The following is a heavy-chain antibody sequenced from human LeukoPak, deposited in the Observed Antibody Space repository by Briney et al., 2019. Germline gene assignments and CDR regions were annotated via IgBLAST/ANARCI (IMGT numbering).Heavy chain of an antibody. CDR2: IYPGDSDT. V-gene: IGHV5-51*01. Sequence: PGESLKISCKGSGYSFTSYWIGWVRQMPGKGLEWMGIIYPGDSDTRYSPSFQGQVTISADKSISTAYLQWSSLKASDTAMYYCARSRLGAVAGYYYYGMDVWGQGTTVTVSS. D-gene: IGHD6-19*01. CDR1: GYSFTSYW. J-gene: IGHJ6*02. CDR3: ARSRLGAVAGYYYYGMDV.